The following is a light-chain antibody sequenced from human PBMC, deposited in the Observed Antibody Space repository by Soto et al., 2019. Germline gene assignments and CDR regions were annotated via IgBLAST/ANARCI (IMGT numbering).Light chain of an antibody. CDR2: GAS. J-gene: IGKJ2*01. CDR1: EIISXF. V-gene: IGKV1-39*01. Sequence: DIQMTQFPXSLSASXGXRVTXTCXASEIISXFVNWYHQRPGKAPKLLIYGASNLQTGVPSRFSGVRSGTDFTLSISSLQPEDLGTYYCQQSYSTQYTFGQGTKLEIK. CDR3: QQSYSTQYT.